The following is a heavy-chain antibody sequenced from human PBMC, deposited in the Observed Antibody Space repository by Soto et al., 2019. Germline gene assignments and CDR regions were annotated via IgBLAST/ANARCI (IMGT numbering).Heavy chain of an antibody. CDR1: GFTFSSYA. J-gene: IGHJ2*01. CDR2: VSYDGYNK. Sequence: QVQLVESGGGVVQPGRSLRGSCAASGFTFSSYAMHWVRQAPGNVLEWVAIVSYDGYNKYYADSVKGRFTVSRDNSKYTLYLQMNSLRAEDTAVYYCARDPDLYCSSTSCHEGDWYFDLWGRGTLVTVSS. D-gene: IGHD2-2*01. V-gene: IGHV3-30-3*01. CDR3: ARDPDLYCSSTSCHEGDWYFDL.